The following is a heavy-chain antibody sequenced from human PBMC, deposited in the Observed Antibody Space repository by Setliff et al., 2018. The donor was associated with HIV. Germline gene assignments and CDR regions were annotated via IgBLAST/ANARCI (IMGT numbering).Heavy chain of an antibody. CDR3: ARASYSSSWYNIRPFDY. Sequence: GGSVRLSCAASGFTFSSYNMNWVRQAPGKGLEWVSSISSSSSYKSYADSLKGRFTISRDNAKNTLYLQMNSLRVEDTGVYFCARASYSSSWYNIRPFDYWAQGILVTVSS. CDR1: GFTFSSYN. V-gene: IGHV3-21*01. J-gene: IGHJ4*02. D-gene: IGHD6-13*01. CDR2: ISSSSSYK.